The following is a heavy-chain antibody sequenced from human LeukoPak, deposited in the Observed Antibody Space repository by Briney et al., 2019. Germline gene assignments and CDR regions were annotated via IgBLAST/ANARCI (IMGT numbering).Heavy chain of an antibody. Sequence: GGSLRLSCAASGFSFSTYAMQWVRQAPGKGLDWVAVISSDGSKSRYADSVKVRFTISRDNSRNTLYLQLNSLRTEDTAVYYCAKDDGPYSSTCYSVGLIDYWGQGTLVTVSS. V-gene: IGHV3-30*18. CDR1: GFSFSTYA. J-gene: IGHJ4*02. D-gene: IGHD6-13*01. CDR3: AKDDGPYSSTCYSVGLIDY. CDR2: ISSDGSKS.